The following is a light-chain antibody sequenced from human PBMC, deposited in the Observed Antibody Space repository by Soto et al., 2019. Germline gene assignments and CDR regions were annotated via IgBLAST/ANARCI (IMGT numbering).Light chain of an antibody. Sequence: DIQMTQSPSTLSASVGDRVTITCRASQSISSWLAWYQQRPGKDPKLLIYRAYSLESGVPSRFSGSGSGTEFTLTISSLQPDDFATYYCQQYNSSSGTFGQGTNLEIK. V-gene: IGKV1-5*03. CDR3: QQYNSSSGT. J-gene: IGKJ2*01. CDR2: RAY. CDR1: QSISSW.